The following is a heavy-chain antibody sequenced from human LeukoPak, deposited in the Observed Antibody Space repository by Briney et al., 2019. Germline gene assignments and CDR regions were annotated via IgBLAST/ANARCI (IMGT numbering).Heavy chain of an antibody. CDR1: GGSISSYY. Sequence: PSETLSLTCTVSGGSISSYYWSWIRQPPRKGLEWIGYIYYSGSTNYNPSLKSRVTISVDTSKNQFSLKLSSVTAADTAVYYCAREPGDIVATTGYYYGMDVWGQGTTVTVSS. J-gene: IGHJ6*02. D-gene: IGHD5-12*01. CDR3: AREPGDIVATTGYYYGMDV. CDR2: IYYSGST. V-gene: IGHV4-59*01.